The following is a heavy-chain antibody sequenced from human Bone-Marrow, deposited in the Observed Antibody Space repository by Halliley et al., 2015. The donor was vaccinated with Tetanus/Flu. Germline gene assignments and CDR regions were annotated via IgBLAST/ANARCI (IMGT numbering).Heavy chain of an antibody. CDR2: IHPGDSDI. CDR3: ARRGDSYVFDF. J-gene: IGHJ4*02. D-gene: IGHD2-21*02. Sequence: GLEWMGIIHPGDSDIRYKPPFQGQVTISADESTTTAYLQWSSLQASDTAMYYCARRGDSYVFDFWGQGTLVTVSS. V-gene: IGHV5-51*01.